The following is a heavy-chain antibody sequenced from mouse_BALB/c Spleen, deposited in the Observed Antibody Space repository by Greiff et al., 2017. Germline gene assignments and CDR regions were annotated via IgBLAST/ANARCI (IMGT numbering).Heavy chain of an antibody. CDR2: IRNKANGYTT. V-gene: IGHV7-3*02. CDR1: GFTFTDYY. CDR3: ARDMRGGYYAMDY. J-gene: IGHJ4*01. Sequence: EVQGVESGGGLVQPGGSLRLSCATSGFTFTDYYMSWVRQPPGKALEWLGFIRNKANGYTTEYSASVKGRFTISRDNSQSILYLQMNTLRAEDSATYYCARDMRGGYYAMDYWGQGTSVTVSS.